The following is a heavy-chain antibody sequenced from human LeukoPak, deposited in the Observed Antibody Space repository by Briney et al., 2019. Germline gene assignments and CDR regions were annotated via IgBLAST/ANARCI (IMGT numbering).Heavy chain of an antibody. V-gene: IGHV4-59*01. CDR2: IYYSGCN. Sequence: SETLSLSCTVSGGSISSYYWSWIRQPPGKGLEWIGYIYYSGCNNYNPSLKSRVTISVDTSKNQFSLKLSFVTAADTAVYYCARAIYYYDSSGLSRPYYFDYWGQGTLVTVSS. D-gene: IGHD3-22*01. CDR1: GGSISSYY. J-gene: IGHJ4*02. CDR3: ARAIYYYDSSGLSRPYYFDY.